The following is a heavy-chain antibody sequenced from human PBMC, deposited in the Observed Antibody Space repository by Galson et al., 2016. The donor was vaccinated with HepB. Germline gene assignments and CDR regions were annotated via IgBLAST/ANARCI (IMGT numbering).Heavy chain of an antibody. CDR1: GVTLSPYG. CDR2: VWQDGSNK. V-gene: IGHV3-33*01. CDR3: ARSDAVAGNIYYFDY. Sequence: SLRLSCAASGVTLSPYGMHWVRQAPGKGLEWVAVVWQDGSNKVSADSVKGRFTISRDDSRSTVYLQMNSLRAEDTAVYFCARSDAVAGNIYYFDYWGQGTLVSVSS. D-gene: IGHD6-19*01. J-gene: IGHJ4*02.